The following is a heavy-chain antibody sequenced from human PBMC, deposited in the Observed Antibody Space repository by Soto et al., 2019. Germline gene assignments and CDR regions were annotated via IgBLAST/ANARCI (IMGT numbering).Heavy chain of an antibody. CDR2: IYPADSDT. V-gene: IGHV5-51*01. CDR3: ARRGARGFGELFGYYYYGMGV. CDR1: GYSFPSDW. Sequence: PGESLKISCKGSGYSFPSDWIGWVRQMPGKGLEWMGSIYPADSDTRYSPSFEGQVTISADKSIRTAYLEWSSLKVSDTAVYYCARRGARGFGELFGYYYYGMGVWGQGTTVTVSS. D-gene: IGHD3-10*01. J-gene: IGHJ6*02.